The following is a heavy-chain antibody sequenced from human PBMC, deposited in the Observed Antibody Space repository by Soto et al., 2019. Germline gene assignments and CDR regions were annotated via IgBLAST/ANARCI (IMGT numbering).Heavy chain of an antibody. D-gene: IGHD5-12*01. CDR3: ARRTRDGYNFDY. J-gene: IGHJ4*02. V-gene: IGHV4-4*02. CDR2: IYHSGST. Sequence: SETLSLTCAVSGGSISSSNWWSWVRQPPGKGLDWVGEIYHSGSTNYNPSLKSRVTISVDKSKDQFSLKLSSVTAADTAVYYCARRTRDGYNFDYWGQGTLVTVSS. CDR1: GGSISSSNW.